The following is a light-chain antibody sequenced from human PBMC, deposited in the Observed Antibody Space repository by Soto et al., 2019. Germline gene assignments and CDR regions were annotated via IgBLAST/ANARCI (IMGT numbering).Light chain of an antibody. J-gene: IGLJ2*01. CDR3: RSHTTSSPVV. V-gene: IGLV2-14*01. CDR2: EVT. CDR1: SSDVGGYKY. Sequence: QSALTQPASVSGSPGQSITISCTGTSSDVGGYKYVSWYQQHPGKAPKLMIYEVTNRPSGVSDRFSGSKSGNTASLTISGLQAEDEADYYCRSHTTSSPVVFGGGTKLTVL.